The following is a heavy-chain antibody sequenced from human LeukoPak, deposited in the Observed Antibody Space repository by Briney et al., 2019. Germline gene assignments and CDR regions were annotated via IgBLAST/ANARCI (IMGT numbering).Heavy chain of an antibody. Sequence: ASVKVSCKVSGYSFSRHAMHWVRQAPGHGLEWMGWITGGSGDTKYSQNFQGRVTITRDTSATTAYMELSSLSFEDTAGYDCATGWSGGSGSDYWGQRTLVTV. CDR2: ITGGSGDT. J-gene: IGHJ4*02. CDR3: ATGWSGGSGSDY. D-gene: IGHD2-15*01. V-gene: IGHV1-3*01. CDR1: GYSFSRHA.